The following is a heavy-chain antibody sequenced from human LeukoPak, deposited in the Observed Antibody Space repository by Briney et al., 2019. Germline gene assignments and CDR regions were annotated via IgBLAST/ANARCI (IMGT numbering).Heavy chain of an antibody. Sequence: GGSLRLSCAASGFTFSNYWMSWVRQAPGKGREWVANIKQDGSEKYYVDSVKGRFTISRDNAKNSVYLQMNSLRATDTAVYYCARLSTAVAAGDYWGQGTLVSVSS. CDR1: GFTFSNYW. V-gene: IGHV3-7*01. CDR3: ARLSTAVAAGDY. CDR2: IKQDGSEK. J-gene: IGHJ4*02. D-gene: IGHD6-19*01.